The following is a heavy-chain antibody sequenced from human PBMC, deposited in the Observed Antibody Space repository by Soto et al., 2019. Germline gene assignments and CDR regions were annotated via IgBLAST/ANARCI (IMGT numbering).Heavy chain of an antibody. CDR2: IWYDGSYK. V-gene: IGHV3-33*01. D-gene: IGHD6-19*01. CDR3: ARGSSSGWYYFFFDY. J-gene: IGHJ4*02. CDR1: GFTFTTYG. Sequence: QVQLVESGGGVVHPGRSLRLSCAASGFTFTTYGMHWVRQAPGKGLEWVAIIWYDGSYKYYADSVKGRFTISRDISNNTLYLQMNILRDEDTAVYYCARGSSSGWYYFFFDYWGQGTLVTVSS.